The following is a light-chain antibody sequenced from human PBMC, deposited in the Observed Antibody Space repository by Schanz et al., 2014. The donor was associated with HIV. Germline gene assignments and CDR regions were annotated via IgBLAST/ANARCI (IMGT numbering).Light chain of an antibody. CDR3: QQSYGTPPEWT. V-gene: IGKV1-39*01. CDR2: LAS. J-gene: IGKJ1*01. Sequence: DIQMTQSPSTLSASVGARVTITCRASQSISSWLAWYQQKPGKAPKLLIYLASSLQSGVPSRFSGSGSGTDFTLTISSLQPEDFATYYCQQSYGTPPEWTFGQGTKVEIK. CDR1: QSISSW.